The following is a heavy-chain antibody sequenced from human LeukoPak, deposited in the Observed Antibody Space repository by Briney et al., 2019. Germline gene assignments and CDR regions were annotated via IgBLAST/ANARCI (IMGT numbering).Heavy chain of an antibody. V-gene: IGHV3-53*01. CDR3: ARKMATMPHDAFDI. J-gene: IGHJ3*02. CDR1: GFTVSSNY. D-gene: IGHD5-24*01. Sequence: GGSLRLSCAASGFTVSSNYMSWVRQAPGKGLEWVSVIYSGGSTYYADSVKGRFTISRDNSKNTLYLQMNSLRAEDTAVYYCARKMATMPHDAFDIWGQGTMVTVPS. CDR2: IYSGGST.